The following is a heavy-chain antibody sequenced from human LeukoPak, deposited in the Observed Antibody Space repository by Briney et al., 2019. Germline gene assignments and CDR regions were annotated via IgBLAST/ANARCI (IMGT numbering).Heavy chain of an antibody. CDR3: ARGRYSYVNYFDY. CDR1: GRSINSYY. V-gene: IGHV4-59*01. Sequence: PSETLSLTCTVSGRSINSYYWNWIRQPPGKGLEWIGYIYYSGSTSYNPSLKSRVPILVDKSKNQFSLKLSSVTAADTAVYYCARGRYSYVNYFDYWGQGTLVTVSS. D-gene: IGHD5-18*01. J-gene: IGHJ4*02. CDR2: IYYSGST.